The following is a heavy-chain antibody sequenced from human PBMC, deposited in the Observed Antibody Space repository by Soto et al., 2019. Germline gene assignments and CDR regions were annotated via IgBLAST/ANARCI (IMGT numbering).Heavy chain of an antibody. CDR2: ISSTTNDI. CDR3: ARESEDLTSNFDY. Sequence: EVQLVESGGGLVKPGGSLRLSCAASGFTFTRYSMNWVRQAPGKGLEWVSSISSTTNDIYYGDSMKGRFTISRDNAKNSLYLEMNSLRAEATAVYYCARESEDLTSNFDYLGQGTLVTVSS. V-gene: IGHV3-21*06. J-gene: IGHJ4*02. CDR1: GFTFTRYS.